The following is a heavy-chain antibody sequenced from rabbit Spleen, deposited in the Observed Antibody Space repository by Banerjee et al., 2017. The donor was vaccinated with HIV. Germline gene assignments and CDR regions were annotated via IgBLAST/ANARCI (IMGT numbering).Heavy chain of an antibody. D-gene: IGHD1-1*01. CDR2: IYGEVIGST. J-gene: IGHJ6*01. CDR1: GFSFSTDYY. CDR3: ARDTSSSFSSYGMDL. Sequence: QQQLEESGGGLVKPGGTLTLTCTASGFSFSTDYYMCWVRQAPGKGLECIACIYGEVIGSTYYATWAKGRFTISKTSSTTVTLQMTSLTAADTATYFCARDTSSSFSSYGMDLWGPGTLVTVS. V-gene: IGHV1S45*01.